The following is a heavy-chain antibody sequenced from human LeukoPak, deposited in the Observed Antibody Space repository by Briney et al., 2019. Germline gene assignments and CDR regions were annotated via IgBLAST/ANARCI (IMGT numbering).Heavy chain of an antibody. V-gene: IGHV3-30*04. D-gene: IGHD1-26*01. CDR1: GFTFSGYA. J-gene: IGHJ4*02. CDR3: ARDPILPGATGGADY. CDR2: ISYDGSNK. Sequence: GGSLRLSCAASGFTFSGYAMHWVRQAPGKGLEWVALISYDGSNKYYADSVKGRFTISRDNSKNTLYLQMNSLRAEDTAVYYCARDPILPGATGGADYWGQGTLVTVSS.